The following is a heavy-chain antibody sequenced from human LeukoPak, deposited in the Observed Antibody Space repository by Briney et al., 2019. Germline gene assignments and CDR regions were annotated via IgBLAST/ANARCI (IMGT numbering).Heavy chain of an antibody. D-gene: IGHD3-10*01. CDR3: ARRSHGSGSYFDY. CDR2: IYYSGST. Sequence: PSETLSLTCTVSGGSISSSSYYWGWIRQPPGKGLEWIGNIYYSGSTYYNPSLKSRVTISVDTSKNQFSLKVSPVTAADTAVYYCARRSHGSGSYFDYWGQGTLVTVSS. V-gene: IGHV4-39*01. J-gene: IGHJ4*02. CDR1: GGSISSSSYY.